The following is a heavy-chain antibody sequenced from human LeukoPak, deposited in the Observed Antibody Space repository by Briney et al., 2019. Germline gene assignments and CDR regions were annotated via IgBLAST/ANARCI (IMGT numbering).Heavy chain of an antibody. J-gene: IGHJ6*02. CDR1: GYTFTSYD. V-gene: IGHV1-8*01. CDR3: ARGSRSRTYYYYYGMDV. D-gene: IGHD3-10*01. Sequence: ASVKVSCKASGYTFTSYDINWVRQPTGQGLEWMGWMNPNSGNTGYAQKFQGRVTMTRNTSISTAYMELSSLRSEDTAVYYCARGSRSRTYYYYYGMDVGGQGTTVTVSS. CDR2: MNPNSGNT.